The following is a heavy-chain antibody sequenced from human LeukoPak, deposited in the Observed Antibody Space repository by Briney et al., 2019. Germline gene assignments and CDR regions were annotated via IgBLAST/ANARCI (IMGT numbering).Heavy chain of an antibody. D-gene: IGHD1-7*01. Sequence: QTGGSLRLSCAASGLTFSSSWMYWVRQAPGKGLVWVSDINSDGSNTRYADSVRGRFTISRDNAKEMVHLQMNSLRAEDTAVYYCARGLNWNYSLDYWGQGTLVTVSS. CDR3: ARGLNWNYSLDY. J-gene: IGHJ4*02. V-gene: IGHV3-74*01. CDR1: GLTFSSSW. CDR2: INSDGSNT.